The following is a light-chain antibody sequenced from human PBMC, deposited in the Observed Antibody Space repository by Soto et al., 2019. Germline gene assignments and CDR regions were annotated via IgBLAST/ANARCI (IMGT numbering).Light chain of an antibody. CDR2: LNSDGSH. J-gene: IGLJ2*01. CDR1: SGRSGYA. CDR3: QTWDTGIVV. V-gene: IGLV4-69*01. Sequence: QSVLAQSPSASASLGASVKLTCTLSSGRSGYAIAWHQQQPEKGPRYLMKLNSDGSHNRGDGIPDRFSGSSSGTERYLTISGLQSEDEADYYCQTWDTGIVVFGGGTKVTVL.